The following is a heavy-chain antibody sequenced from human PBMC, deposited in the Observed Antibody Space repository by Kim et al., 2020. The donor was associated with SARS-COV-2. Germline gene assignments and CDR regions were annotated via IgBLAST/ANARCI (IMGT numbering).Heavy chain of an antibody. V-gene: IGHV3-48*03. CDR1: GFTFSSYE. D-gene: IGHD6-13*01. CDR2: ISSSGSTI. J-gene: IGHJ6*02. Sequence: GGSLRLSCAASGFTFSSYEMNWVRQAPGKGLEWVSYISSSGSTIYYADSVKGRFTISRDNAKNSLYLQMNSLRAEDTAVYYCARDPYSCSYNYYGMDVWGQGTTVTVSS. CDR3: ARDPYSCSYNYYGMDV.